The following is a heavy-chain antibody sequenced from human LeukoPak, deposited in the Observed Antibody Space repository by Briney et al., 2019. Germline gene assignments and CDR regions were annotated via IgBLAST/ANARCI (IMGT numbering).Heavy chain of an antibody. CDR2: ISGRGAT. CDR3: AKGEGSEGGSRTG. V-gene: IGHV3-23*01. J-gene: IGHJ4*02. D-gene: IGHD1-26*01. CDR1: GFTLSAYA. Sequence: GGSLRLSCAASGFTLSAYAMSWVRQAPGKGLEWVSGISGRGATYYAVSAKGRFTISRDNSKNTLYLQMKSLRAEDTAVYYCAKGEGSEGGSRTGWGQGTLVTVSS.